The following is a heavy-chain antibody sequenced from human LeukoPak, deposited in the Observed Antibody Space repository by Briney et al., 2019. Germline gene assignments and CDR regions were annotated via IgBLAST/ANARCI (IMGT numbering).Heavy chain of an antibody. CDR3: ARVGSSGWYGMYYYYMDV. J-gene: IGHJ6*03. D-gene: IGHD6-19*01. CDR2: ISAYNGNT. V-gene: IGHV1-18*01. CDR1: GYTFTSYG. Sequence: ASVKVSCKASGYTFTSYGISWVRQAPGQGLQWMGWISAYNGNTNYAQKLQGRVTMTTDTSTSTAYMELRSPRSDDTAVYYCARVGSSGWYGMYYYYMDVWGKGTTVTVSS.